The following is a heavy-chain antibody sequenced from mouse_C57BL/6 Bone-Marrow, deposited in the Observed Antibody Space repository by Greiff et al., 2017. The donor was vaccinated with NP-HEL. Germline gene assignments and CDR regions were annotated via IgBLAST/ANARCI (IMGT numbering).Heavy chain of an antibody. Sequence: EVKLMESGGGLVQPKGSLKLSCAASGFSFNTYAMNWVRQAPGKGLEWVARIRSKSNNYATYYADSVKDRFTISRDDSESMLYLQMNNLKTEDTAMYYCVRLYYGSSYVMDYWGQGTSVTVSS. CDR2: IRSKSNNYAT. CDR3: VRLYYGSSYVMDY. CDR1: GFSFNTYA. D-gene: IGHD1-1*01. J-gene: IGHJ4*01. V-gene: IGHV10-1*01.